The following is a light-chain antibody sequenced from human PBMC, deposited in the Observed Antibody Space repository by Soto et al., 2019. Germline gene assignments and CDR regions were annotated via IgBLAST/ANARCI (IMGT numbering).Light chain of an antibody. CDR2: EVS. J-gene: IGLJ1*01. CDR3: CSYAGDNTYV. V-gene: IGLV2-23*02. CDR1: SSDVGNYNL. Sequence: QSVLTQPVSVSGSPGQSITISCSGTSSDVGNYNLVSWYQRHPGKAPKLMIFEVSKWPSGVSHRFSGSKSGNTASLTISGLQADDEADYFCCSYAGDNTYVFGTGTKVTVL.